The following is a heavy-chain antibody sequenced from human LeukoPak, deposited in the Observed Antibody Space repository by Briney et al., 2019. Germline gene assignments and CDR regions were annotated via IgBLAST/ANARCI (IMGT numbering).Heavy chain of an antibody. D-gene: IGHD4-23*01. V-gene: IGHV3-30*18. CDR3: VKKGGNNGRYDYFDY. CDR2: ISYDGSNK. CDR1: GFTVSSNY. Sequence: PGGSLRLSCAASGFTVSSNYMSWVRQAPGKGLEWVAVISYDGSNKYYADSVKGRFTISRDNSKNTVYLQMDSLRTEDTAVYYCVKKGGNNGRYDYFDYWGQGTLVTVSS. J-gene: IGHJ4*02.